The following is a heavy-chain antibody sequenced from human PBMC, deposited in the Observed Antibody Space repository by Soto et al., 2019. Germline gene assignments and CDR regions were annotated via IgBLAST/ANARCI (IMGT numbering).Heavy chain of an antibody. CDR2: ISGSGVST. CDR1: GFTFSSYA. CDR3: AKGGGDSLRYGMDV. J-gene: IGHJ6*02. D-gene: IGHD2-21*02. Sequence: PGGSLRLSCAASGFTFSSYAMSWVRQAPGKGLEWVSAISGSGVSTYYADSVKGRFTISRDNSKNTLYLQMNSLRAEDTAVYYCAKGGGDSLRYGMDVWGQGTTVTVSS. V-gene: IGHV3-23*01.